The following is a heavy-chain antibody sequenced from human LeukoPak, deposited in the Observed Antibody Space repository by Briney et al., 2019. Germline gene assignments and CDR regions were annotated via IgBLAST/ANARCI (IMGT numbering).Heavy chain of an antibody. CDR1: GGSFSGYY. D-gene: IGHD6-6*01. V-gene: IGHV4-34*01. CDR2: INHSGST. CDR3: ARGLRSSSRYYYYYMDV. Sequence: SETLSLTCAVYGGSFSGYYWSWIRQPPGKGLEWIGEINHSGSTNYNSSLKSRVTISVDTSKNQFSLKLSSVTAADTAVYYCARGLRSSSRYYYYYMDVWGKGTTVTVSS. J-gene: IGHJ6*03.